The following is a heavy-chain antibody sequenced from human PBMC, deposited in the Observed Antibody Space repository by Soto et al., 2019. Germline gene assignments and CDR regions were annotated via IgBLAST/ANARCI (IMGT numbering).Heavy chain of an antibody. J-gene: IGHJ4*02. D-gene: IGHD6-19*01. CDR1: GGSISSYF. V-gene: IGHV4-59*08. CDR2: IYASGST. CDR3: ARRGFNSENDY. Sequence: SETLSLNCTVSGGSISSYFWDWIRQPPGKGLEWIGYIYASGSTNYNPSLKSRVTISVDTSKNHFSLRLSSVTAADTAVYYCARRGFNSENDYWGQGTLVTVSS.